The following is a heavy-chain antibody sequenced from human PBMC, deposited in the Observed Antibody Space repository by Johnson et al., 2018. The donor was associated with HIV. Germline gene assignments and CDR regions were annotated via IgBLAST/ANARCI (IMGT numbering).Heavy chain of an antibody. CDR2: IYWTGGRT. Sequence: VHLVESGGGLVQPGGSLRLSCAASGFTVSSNYMSWVRQAPGKGLECVSGIYWTGGRTSYADSVKGRFTISRDNAKNSLYLQMNNVRAEDTALYFCARASNYYDSFGYYRRGGGSDIWGQGTMVTVSS. D-gene: IGHD3-22*01. CDR1: GFTVSSNY. J-gene: IGHJ3*02. CDR3: ARASNYYDSFGYYRRGGGSDI. V-gene: IGHV3-20*04.